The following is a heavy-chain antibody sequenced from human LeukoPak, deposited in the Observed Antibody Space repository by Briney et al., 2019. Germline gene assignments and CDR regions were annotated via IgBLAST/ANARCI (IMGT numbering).Heavy chain of an antibody. J-gene: IGHJ4*02. CDR3: ARERALDYFDY. CDR2: IYSGGST. V-gene: IGHV3-66*02. CDR1: GFTFSSYW. D-gene: IGHD6-6*01. Sequence: GGSLRLSCAASGFTFSSYWMHWVRQAPGKGLEWVSVIYSGGSTYYADSVKGRFTISRDNSKNTLYLQMNSLRAEDTAVYYCARERALDYFDYWGQGTLVTVSS.